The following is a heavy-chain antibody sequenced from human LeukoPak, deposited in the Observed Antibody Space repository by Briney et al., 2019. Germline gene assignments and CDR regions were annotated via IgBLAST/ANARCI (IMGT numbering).Heavy chain of an antibody. Sequence: PSETLSLTCTVSGGSISSSSYYWGWIRQPPGKGLEWIGSIYYSGSTYYNPSLKSRVTISVDTSKNQFSLKLSSVTAADTAVYYCASLAVEPSEGDYWGQGTLVTVSS. CDR3: ASLAVEPSEGDY. V-gene: IGHV4-39*07. CDR1: GGSISSSSYY. J-gene: IGHJ4*02. D-gene: IGHD6-19*01. CDR2: IYYSGST.